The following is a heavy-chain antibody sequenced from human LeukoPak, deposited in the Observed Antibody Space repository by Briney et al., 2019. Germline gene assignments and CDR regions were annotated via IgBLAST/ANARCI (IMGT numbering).Heavy chain of an antibody. V-gene: IGHV5-51*01. CDR2: IHPGDSDT. D-gene: IGHD5-24*01. Sequence: GESLKISCKTSGYSFTTYWIGWVRQMPGKGLEWMGVIHPGDSDTRYSPSFQGQVTISADKSISTAYLQWSGLKASDTAMYYCARGKYGYNYDYWGQGTLVTGSS. CDR3: ARGKYGYNYDY. CDR1: GYSFTTYW. J-gene: IGHJ4*02.